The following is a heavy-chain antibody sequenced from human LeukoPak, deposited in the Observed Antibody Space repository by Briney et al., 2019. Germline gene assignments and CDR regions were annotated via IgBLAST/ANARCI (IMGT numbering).Heavy chain of an antibody. CDR1: GFTFSVFW. D-gene: IGHD5-12*01. CDR2: IKEDGSEK. J-gene: IGHJ5*02. CDR3: ARVSGHSGSP. Sequence: GGSLRLSCVDSGFTFSVFWMGWVHQAPGKGLEWVATIKEDGSEKYYVGSVKGRFTISRDNAKNSLYLQMNSLRGEDTAVYYCARVSGHSGSPWGQGTLVTVAS. V-gene: IGHV3-7*05.